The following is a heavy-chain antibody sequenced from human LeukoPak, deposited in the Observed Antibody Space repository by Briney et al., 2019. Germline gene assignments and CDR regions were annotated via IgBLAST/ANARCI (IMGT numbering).Heavy chain of an antibody. Sequence: GGSLRLSCAASGFTFSSYSMNWVRQAPGKGLEWVSYISSSSSTIYYADSVKGRFTISRDNAKNSLYLQMNSLRAEDTAVYYCARGLGYCSSTSCYADYYYGMDVWGQGTTVTVSS. CDR2: ISSSSSTI. D-gene: IGHD2-2*01. J-gene: IGHJ6*02. V-gene: IGHV3-48*04. CDR3: ARGLGYCSSTSCYADYYYGMDV. CDR1: GFTFSSYS.